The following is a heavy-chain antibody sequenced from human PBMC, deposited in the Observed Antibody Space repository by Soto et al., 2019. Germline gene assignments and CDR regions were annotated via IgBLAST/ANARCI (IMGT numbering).Heavy chain of an antibody. Sequence: QVHLVESGGGVVQPGTSLRLSCAASGFTFNSYAIHWVRQAPGKGLEWVAVISHDGSDKYYGDSVKGRFTISRDNSKNPLYMQMNSLRAEDTAVYYCARVSRALRMLTPDFDYWGQGTLVTVSS. CDR1: GFTFNSYA. CDR3: ARVSRALRMLTPDFDY. CDR2: ISHDGSDK. J-gene: IGHJ4*02. D-gene: IGHD3-3*01. V-gene: IGHV3-30-3*01.